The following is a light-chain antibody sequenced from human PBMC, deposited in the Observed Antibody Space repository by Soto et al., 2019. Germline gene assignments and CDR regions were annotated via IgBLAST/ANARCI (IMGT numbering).Light chain of an antibody. J-gene: IGKJ1*01. V-gene: IGKV1-5*01. CDR2: DAS. Sequence: DIEMTQSPSTLSASDGDRATITCRASQSMSSSLAWWQQKPGKAPTVLIYDASSLQSGIPPRFSGSGSGTDFTLTITGLQPDDVATYYCLQYNGFSQTFGQGTKVEL. CDR3: LQYNGFSQT. CDR1: QSMSSS.